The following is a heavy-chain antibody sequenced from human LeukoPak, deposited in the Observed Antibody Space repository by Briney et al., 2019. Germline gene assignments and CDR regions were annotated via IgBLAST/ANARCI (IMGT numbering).Heavy chain of an antibody. D-gene: IGHD6-13*01. Sequence: PSETLSLTCTVSGGSISSYYWSWIRQPAGKGLEWIGRIYTSGSTNYNPSLKSRVTMSVDTSKNQFSLKLSSVTAADTAVYYCAREWAGAAAGTPFDYWGQGTLVTVSS. V-gene: IGHV4-4*07. CDR1: GGSISSYY. CDR2: IYTSGST. J-gene: IGHJ4*02. CDR3: AREWAGAAAGTPFDY.